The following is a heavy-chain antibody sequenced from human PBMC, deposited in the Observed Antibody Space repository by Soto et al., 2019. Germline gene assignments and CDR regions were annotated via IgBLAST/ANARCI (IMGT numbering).Heavy chain of an antibody. CDR2: ISFDGSKK. CDR3: TKVDV. Sequence: PGGSLRLSCVGSGFTFISYDMHWVRQAPGKGLEWVGFISFDGSKKHYADSVGGRFTISRDNSKSTMYLEMNSLRPEDTAVYYCTKVDVWGPGTAVTVSS. CDR1: GFTFISYD. V-gene: IGHV3-30-3*01. J-gene: IGHJ6*01.